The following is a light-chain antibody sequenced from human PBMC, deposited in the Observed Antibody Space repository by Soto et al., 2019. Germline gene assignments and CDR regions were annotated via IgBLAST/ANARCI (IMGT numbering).Light chain of an antibody. Sequence: EIVLTQSPATLSLSPGDRATLSCRASQTVSSYLAWYQQKPGQAPRLLIYDASSRATGIPARFSGSGSGTDFTLTITSPEPEEFAVSYCQQRSDWPFTFGGGTKVEIK. CDR2: DAS. V-gene: IGKV3-11*01. CDR3: QQRSDWPFT. CDR1: QTVSSY. J-gene: IGKJ4*01.